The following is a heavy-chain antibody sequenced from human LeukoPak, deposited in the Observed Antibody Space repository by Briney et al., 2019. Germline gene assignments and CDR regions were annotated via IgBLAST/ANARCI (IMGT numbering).Heavy chain of an antibody. CDR2: IGTAADT. CDR1: GFTFSNYD. V-gene: IGHV3-13*04. D-gene: IGHD1-7*01. Sequence: GGSLRLSCAASGFTFSNYDMHWVRQATGRVLEWVSSIGTAADTYYPGSVKGRFTISRENAENSLYLQMNSLRGGETAVYYCARGPIVGITETKGYFDYWGQGILVTVSS. J-gene: IGHJ4*02. CDR3: ARGPIVGITETKGYFDY.